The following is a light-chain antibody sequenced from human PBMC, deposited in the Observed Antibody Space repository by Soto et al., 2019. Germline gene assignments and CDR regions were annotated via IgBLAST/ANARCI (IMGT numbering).Light chain of an antibody. Sequence: DLQMTQSPSYVSASEGDRVTITCRASQDIITWLAWFQQKPGKAPRLLIYSASTLQRGVPSRFSGSGSGTEFTLTINRLQPEDVANYFCQQSDSFPFTFGPGTKV. J-gene: IGKJ3*01. V-gene: IGKV1-12*01. CDR3: QQSDSFPFT. CDR2: SAS. CDR1: QDIITW.